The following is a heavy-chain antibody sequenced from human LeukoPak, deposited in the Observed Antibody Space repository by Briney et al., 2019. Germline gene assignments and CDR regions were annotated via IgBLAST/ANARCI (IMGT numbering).Heavy chain of an antibody. CDR1: GGSISSGGYS. CDR3: AMYYYDSSGYYGPTKTVDY. CDR2: IYYSGST. Sequence: PSETLSLTCAVSGGSISSGGYSWSWIRQPPGKGLEWIGSIYYSGSTYYNPSLKSRVTISVDTSKNQFSLKLSSVTAADTAVYYCAMYYYDSSGYYGPTKTVDYWGQGTLVTVSS. V-gene: IGHV4-30-2*03. J-gene: IGHJ4*02. D-gene: IGHD3-22*01.